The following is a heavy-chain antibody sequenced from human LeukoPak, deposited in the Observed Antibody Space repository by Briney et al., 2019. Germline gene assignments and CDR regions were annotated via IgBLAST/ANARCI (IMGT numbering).Heavy chain of an antibody. CDR2: IGAAGAHT. CDR3: ARELGGTKTGGFDI. CDR1: GFRFSYHD. D-gene: IGHD1-14*01. J-gene: IGHJ3*02. V-gene: IGHV3-64*02. Sequence: GGSLRLSCAASGFRFSYHDMHWVRQAPGKGLEFVSSIGAAGAHTFYADSVKGRFSISRDNFQSTMYLQMDGLRPEDSAVYYCARELGGTKTGGFDIWGQGTVVTVSS.